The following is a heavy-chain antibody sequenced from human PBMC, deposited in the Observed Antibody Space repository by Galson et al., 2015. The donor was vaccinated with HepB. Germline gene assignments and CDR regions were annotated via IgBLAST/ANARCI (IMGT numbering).Heavy chain of an antibody. CDR1: GFTFSNYN. Sequence: SLRLSCAASGFTFSNYNMNWVRQAPGKGLEWVSSISTSSSFIFYADSVKGRFTISRDNAKNSLYLQMNRLRAEDTAVYYCARSRCASCQHRSFDYWGQGTLVTVSS. J-gene: IGHJ4*02. D-gene: IGHD2-2*01. CDR2: ISTSSSFI. CDR3: ARSRCASCQHRSFDY. V-gene: IGHV3-21*01.